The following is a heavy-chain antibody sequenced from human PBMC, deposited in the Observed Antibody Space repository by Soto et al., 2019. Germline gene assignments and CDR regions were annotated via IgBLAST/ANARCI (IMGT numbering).Heavy chain of an antibody. CDR3: XXXXXXXXXXXSDHY. J-gene: IGHJ6*01. CDR1: AFTFSSYA. Sequence: ESGGGVVQPGRSLRLSCAASAFTFSSYAVHWVRQAPGEGLEWVAAISYDGSKKYYADSVKGRFTISRDNSKNTLYLQMNSLKXXXXXXXXXXXXXXXXXXXXSDHY. CDR2: ISYDGSKK. V-gene: IGHV3-30-3*01.